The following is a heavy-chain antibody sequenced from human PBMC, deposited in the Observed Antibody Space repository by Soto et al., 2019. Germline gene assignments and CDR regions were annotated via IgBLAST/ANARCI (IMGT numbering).Heavy chain of an antibody. CDR2: IKQDGSEK. CDR1: GFTFSSYW. Sequence: GGSLRLSCAASGFTFSSYWMSWVRQAPGKGLEWVANIKQDGSEKYYVDSVKGRFTVSRDNAKNSLYLQMNSLRAEDTAVYYCAKDAGRYYDSSGYYYAYYVDHWGHGTRFTVSS. J-gene: IGHJ4*01. D-gene: IGHD3-22*01. CDR3: AKDAGRYYDSSGYYYAYYVDH. V-gene: IGHV3-7*01.